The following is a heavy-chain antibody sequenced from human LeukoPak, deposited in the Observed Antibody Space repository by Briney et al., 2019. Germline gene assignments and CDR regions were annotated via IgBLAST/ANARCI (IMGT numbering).Heavy chain of an antibody. D-gene: IGHD4-23*01. V-gene: IGHV4-39*07. Sequence: SETLSLTCTVSGGSISSSSYYWGWIRQPPGKGLEWIGSIYYSGSTYYNPSLKSRVTISVDTSKNQFSLKLSSVTAADTAVYYCARDYGGNPGYFQHWGQGTLVTVSS. CDR2: IYYSGST. CDR3: ARDYGGNPGYFQH. CDR1: GGSISSSSYY. J-gene: IGHJ1*01.